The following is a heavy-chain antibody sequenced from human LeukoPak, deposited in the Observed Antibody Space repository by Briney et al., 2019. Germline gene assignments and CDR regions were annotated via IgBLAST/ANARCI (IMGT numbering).Heavy chain of an antibody. CDR1: GYTFTSYY. J-gene: IGHJ6*02. CDR2: FDPEDGET. D-gene: IGHD3-22*01. CDR3: ATVPRGYYDSSGYPYGMDV. V-gene: IGHV1-24*01. Sequence: ASVKVSRKASGYTFTSYYMHWVRQAPGKGLEWMGGFDPEDGETIYAQKFQGRVTMTEDTSTDTAYMELSSLRSEDTAVYYCATVPRGYYDSSGYPYGMDVWGQGTTVTVSS.